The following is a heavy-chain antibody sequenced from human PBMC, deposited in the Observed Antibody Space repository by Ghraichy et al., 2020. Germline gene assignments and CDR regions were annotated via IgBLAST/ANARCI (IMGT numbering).Heavy chain of an antibody. J-gene: IGHJ3*02. CDR1: GGTFSSYA. V-gene: IGHV1-69*06. CDR2: IIPIFGTA. D-gene: IGHD3-22*01. CDR3: AREPSPTMIVVVAPHHAFDI. Sequence: SVKVSCKASGGTFSSYAISWVRQAPGQGLEWMGGIIPIFGTANYAQKFQGRVTITADKSTSTAYMELSSLRSEDTAVYYCAREPSPTMIVVVAPHHAFDIWGQGTMVTVSS.